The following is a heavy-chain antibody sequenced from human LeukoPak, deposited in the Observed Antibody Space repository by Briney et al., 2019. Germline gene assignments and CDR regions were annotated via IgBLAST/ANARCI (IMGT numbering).Heavy chain of an antibody. D-gene: IGHD3-22*01. Sequence: PSETLSLTCAVYGGSFSGYYWSWIRQPPGKGLEWIGEINHSGSTNYNPSLKSRVTISVDTSKNQFSLKLSFVTAADTAVYYCARGRLYYDSSGYYWARYYYYYMDVWGKGTTVTVSS. V-gene: IGHV4-34*01. CDR2: INHSGST. J-gene: IGHJ6*03. CDR3: ARGRLYYDSSGYYWARYYYYYMDV. CDR1: GGSFSGYY.